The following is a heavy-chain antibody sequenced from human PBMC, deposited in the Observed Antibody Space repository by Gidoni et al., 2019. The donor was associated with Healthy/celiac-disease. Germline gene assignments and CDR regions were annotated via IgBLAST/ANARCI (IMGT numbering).Heavy chain of an antibody. CDR1: GYSFTSYW. D-gene: IGHD2-15*01. CDR2: IYPGDSDT. CDR3: ARLSCSGGSCPFDY. Sequence: EVQLVQSGAEVKKPGESLKISCKGSGYSFTSYWLRWVRQMPGKGLEWMGSIYPGDSDTRYSTSFQGQVTISADKSISTAYLQWSSLKASDTAMYYRARLSCSGGSCPFDYWGQGTLVTVSS. V-gene: IGHV5-51*01. J-gene: IGHJ4*02.